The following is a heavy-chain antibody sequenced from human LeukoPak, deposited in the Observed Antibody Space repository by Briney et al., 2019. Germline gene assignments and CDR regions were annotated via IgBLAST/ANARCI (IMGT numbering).Heavy chain of an antibody. J-gene: IGHJ6*03. CDR2: VNPIFGTT. CDR3: AGNSAYDYHTSYYYYYMDV. V-gene: IGHV1-69*13. Sequence: SVKVSCKASGGTFSSYAISWVRQAPGQGLEWMGGVNPIFGTTNYAQKFQGRVTITADESTSTAYMELSSLRSEDTAAYYCAGNSAYDYHTSYYYYYMDVWGKGTTVTVSS. CDR1: GGTFSSYA. D-gene: IGHD5-12*01.